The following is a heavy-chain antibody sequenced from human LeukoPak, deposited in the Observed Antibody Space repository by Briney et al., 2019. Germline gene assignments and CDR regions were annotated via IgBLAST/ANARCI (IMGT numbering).Heavy chain of an antibody. Sequence: PSETLSLTCTVSGGSISSSSYYWGWIRQPPGKGLEWIGSVSSSGTTSHNPSLKSRVSISIDTSKNQFFLTLSSVSAADTAVYYCARDSDSGGYYNGFDFWGQGALVTVSS. D-gene: IGHD3-22*01. CDR1: GGSISSSSYY. CDR2: VSSSGTT. CDR3: ARDSDSGGYYNGFDF. J-gene: IGHJ4*02. V-gene: IGHV4-39*07.